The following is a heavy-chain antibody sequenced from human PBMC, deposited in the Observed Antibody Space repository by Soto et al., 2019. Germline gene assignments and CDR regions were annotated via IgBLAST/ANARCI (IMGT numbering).Heavy chain of an antibody. CDR1: GFTFSSYW. J-gene: IGHJ6*03. CDR3: ARELLGYCSGGSCYKSVYYMDV. CDR2: IKQDGSEK. D-gene: IGHD2-15*01. Sequence: GGSLRLSCAASGFTFSSYWMSWVRQAPGKGLEWVANIKQDGSEKYYVDSVKGRFTISRDNAKTSLYLQMNSLRAEDTAVYYCARELLGYCSGGSCYKSVYYMDVWGKGTTVTVSS. V-gene: IGHV3-7*01.